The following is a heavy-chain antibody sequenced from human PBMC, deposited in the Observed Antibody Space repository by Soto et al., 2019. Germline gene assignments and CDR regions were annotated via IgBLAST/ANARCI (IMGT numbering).Heavy chain of an antibody. CDR2: IWYDGSNK. CDR1: GFTFSSYG. V-gene: IGHV3-33*01. CDR3: ARDSVQLLLGYNWFDP. Sequence: PGGSLRLSCAASGFTFSSYGMHWVRQAPGKGLEWVAVIWYDGSNKYYADSVKGRFTISRDNSKNTLYLQMNSLRAEDTAVYYCARDSVQLLLGYNWFDPWGQGTLVTVSS. D-gene: IGHD3-22*01. J-gene: IGHJ5*02.